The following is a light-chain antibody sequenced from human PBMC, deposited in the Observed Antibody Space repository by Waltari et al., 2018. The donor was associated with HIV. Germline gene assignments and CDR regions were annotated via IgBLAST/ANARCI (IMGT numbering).Light chain of an antibody. J-gene: IGLJ2*01. CDR2: DVT. CDR3: CSYAGSESSEV. Sequence: QSALTQPAAVSGSPGQSTTIPCTGTSSNIGAKNNVSWYQQHPVKAPKLIIYDVTKRPSGVSNRFSGSKSGNTASLTISGLQAEDEADYHCCSYAGSESSEVFGGGTKLTVL. V-gene: IGLV2-23*02. CDR1: SSNIGAKNN.